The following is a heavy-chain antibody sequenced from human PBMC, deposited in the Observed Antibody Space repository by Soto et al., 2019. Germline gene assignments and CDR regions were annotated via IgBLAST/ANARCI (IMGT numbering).Heavy chain of an antibody. CDR2: IYTSGST. Sequence: SKTLYLTCTVYGGSISSYYWSWIRQPAGKGLEWIGRIYTSGSTNYNPSLKSRVTMSVDTSKNQFSLKLSSVTAADTAVYYCAREPLVYSCSWAANWFDICGQGSPVTLSS. V-gene: IGHV4-4*07. D-gene: IGHD6-13*01. J-gene: IGHJ5*02. CDR3: AREPLVYSCSWAANWFDI. CDR1: GGSISSYY.